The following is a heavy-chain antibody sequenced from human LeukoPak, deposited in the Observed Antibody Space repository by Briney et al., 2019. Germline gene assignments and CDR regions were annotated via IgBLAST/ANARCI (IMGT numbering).Heavy chain of an antibody. CDR1: GGSISSYY. CDR3: ARDAYYYDSSGYYYFDY. V-gene: IGHV4-4*07. CDR2: IYTSGST. J-gene: IGHJ4*02. D-gene: IGHD3-22*01. Sequence: SETLSLTCTVSGGSISSYYWSWIRQPAGKGLEWIGRIYTSGSTNYNPSLKSRVTMSVDTSKNQFSLKLSSVTAADAAVYYCARDAYYYDSSGYYYFDYWGQGTLVTVSS.